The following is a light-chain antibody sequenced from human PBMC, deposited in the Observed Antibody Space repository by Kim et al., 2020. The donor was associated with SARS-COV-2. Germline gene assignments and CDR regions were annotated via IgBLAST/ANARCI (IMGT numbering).Light chain of an antibody. V-gene: IGLV3-19*01. CDR3: NSQDNTANHLI. J-gene: IGLJ2*01. Sequence: ARGQTVTITCQGDSLRNYYATWYQQKPGQTPVLVFFGKDNRPSGIPDRFSGSRSGSTASLTITEAQAEDEADYYCNSQDNTANHLIFGGGTQLTVL. CDR2: GKD. CDR1: SLRNYY.